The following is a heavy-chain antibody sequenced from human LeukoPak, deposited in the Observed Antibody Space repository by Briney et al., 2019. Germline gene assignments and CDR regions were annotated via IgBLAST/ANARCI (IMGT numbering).Heavy chain of an antibody. D-gene: IGHD3-3*01. Sequence: SETLSLTCTVSGGSISSSSYYWSWIRQPAGKGLEWIGRIYTSGSTNYNPSLKSRVTMSVDTSKNQFSLKLSSVTAADTAVYYCAREGYYDFWSGYYGNWFDPWGQGTLVTVSS. V-gene: IGHV4-61*02. CDR3: AREGYYDFWSGYYGNWFDP. CDR2: IYTSGST. CDR1: GGSISSSSYY. J-gene: IGHJ5*02.